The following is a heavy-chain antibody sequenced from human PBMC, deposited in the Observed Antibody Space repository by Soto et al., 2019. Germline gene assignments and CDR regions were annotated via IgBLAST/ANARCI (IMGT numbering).Heavy chain of an antibody. Sequence: SETLSLTCTVSGGSISSYYWSWIRQPPGKGLEWIGYIYYSGSTNYNPSLKSRVTISVDTSKNQFSLKLSSVTAADTAVYYCATSTQKYSSGWYWDYWGQGTLVTVSS. V-gene: IGHV4-59*01. D-gene: IGHD6-19*01. CDR3: ATSTQKYSSGWYWDY. CDR1: GGSISSYY. J-gene: IGHJ4*02. CDR2: IYYSGST.